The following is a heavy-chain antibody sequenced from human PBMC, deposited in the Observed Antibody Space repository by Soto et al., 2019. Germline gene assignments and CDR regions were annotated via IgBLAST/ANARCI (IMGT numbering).Heavy chain of an antibody. CDR3: ARRGSGSYYDY. CDR1: GFTFSSYA. Sequence: EVQLLESGGGLVQPGGSLRLSCAASGFTFSSYAMRWVRQAPGKGLEWVSALSGSGDSTYYADSVKGRFTISRDNSKNTLYLQMNSLRAEDTAKYSCARRGSGSYYDYWGQGTLVTVSS. V-gene: IGHV3-23*01. J-gene: IGHJ4*02. CDR2: LSGSGDST. D-gene: IGHD1-26*01.